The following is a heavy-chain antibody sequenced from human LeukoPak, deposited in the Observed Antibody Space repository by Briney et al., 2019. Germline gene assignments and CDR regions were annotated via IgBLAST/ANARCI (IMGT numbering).Heavy chain of an antibody. J-gene: IGHJ4*02. Sequence: GGSLRLSCAVSGLTFSSYSMNWVRQAPGKGLEWVSYISSRSDTIHYADSVKGRFTISRDNAKNSLYLQMNSLRAEDTAVYYCARDTRGESDYWGQGTLVTVSS. V-gene: IGHV3-48*04. CDR3: ARDTRGESDY. CDR1: GLTFSSYS. CDR2: ISSRSDTI. D-gene: IGHD2-2*01.